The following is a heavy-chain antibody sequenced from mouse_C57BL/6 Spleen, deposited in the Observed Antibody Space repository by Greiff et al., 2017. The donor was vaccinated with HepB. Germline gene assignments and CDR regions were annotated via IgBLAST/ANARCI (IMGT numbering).Heavy chain of an antibody. CDR3: ARSAYYSNYGFAY. CDR2: ISDGGSYT. D-gene: IGHD2-5*01. Sequence: EVKLMESGGGLVKPGGSLKLSCAASGFTFSSYAMSWVRQTPEKRLEWVATISDGGSYTYYPDNVKGRFTISRDNAKNNLYLQMSHLKSEDTAMYYCARSAYYSNYGFAYWGLGTLVTVSA. V-gene: IGHV5-4*03. CDR1: GFTFSSYA. J-gene: IGHJ3*01.